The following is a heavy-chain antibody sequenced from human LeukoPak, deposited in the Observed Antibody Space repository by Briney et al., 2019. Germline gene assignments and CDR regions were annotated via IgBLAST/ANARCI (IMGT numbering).Heavy chain of an antibody. V-gene: IGHV1-46*01. D-gene: IGHD4-11*01. CDR1: GYTFTSYY. CDR3: ARHAPQYTYYYGMDV. J-gene: IGHJ6*02. Sequence: ASVKVSCKASGYTFTSYYMHWVRQAPGQGLEWMGIINPSGGSTSYAQKFQGRVTMTRDTSTSTVYMELSSLRSEDTAVYHCARHAPQYTYYYGMDVWGQGTTVTVSS. CDR2: INPSGGST.